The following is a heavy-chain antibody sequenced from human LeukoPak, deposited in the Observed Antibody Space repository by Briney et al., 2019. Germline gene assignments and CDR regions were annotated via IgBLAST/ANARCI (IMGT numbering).Heavy chain of an antibody. Sequence: GGSLRLXCAASGFTFSIYAMSWVRQPPGKGLEWVSSITSAGTGTFYADSVKGRFTISRDNSENTLYLQMNSLRAEDTAIYYCAKDRPNYYDSSGHYYRRNGDYWGQGTLVTVSS. CDR2: ITSAGTGT. CDR3: AKDRPNYYDSSGHYYRRNGDY. V-gene: IGHV3-23*01. D-gene: IGHD3-22*01. CDR1: GFTFSIYA. J-gene: IGHJ4*02.